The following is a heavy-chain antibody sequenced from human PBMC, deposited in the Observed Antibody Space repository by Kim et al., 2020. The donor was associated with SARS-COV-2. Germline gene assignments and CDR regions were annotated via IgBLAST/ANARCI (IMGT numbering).Heavy chain of an antibody. CDR3: LGSGGYSY. J-gene: IGHJ4*02. Sequence: GGSLRLSCAASGFTVSNNHVTWVRQAPGEGLEWVSTIYGAGNIWYADSVKGRFTVSRDNSKNTVYLQMNSLRVEDTAVYYCLGSGGYSYWGQGTLVTDSS. CDR2: IYGAGNI. D-gene: IGHD3-10*01. CDR1: GFTVSNNH. V-gene: IGHV3-66*01.